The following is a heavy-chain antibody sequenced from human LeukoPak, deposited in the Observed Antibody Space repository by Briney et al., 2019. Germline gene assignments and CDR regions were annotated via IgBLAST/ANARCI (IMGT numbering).Heavy chain of an antibody. D-gene: IGHD3-10*01. V-gene: IGHV3-74*01. CDR2: IKSDGSST. CDR1: GFTFSTSW. J-gene: IGHJ4*02. Sequence: GGSLRLSCAASGFTFSTSWMYWVRQAPGKGLVWVSRIKSDGSSTSYADSVKGRFTISRDNAKNTLYLQMNSLGAEDTAMYYCVRDGGRLNFGNGASFDYWGQGTLVTVSS. CDR3: VRDGGRLNFGNGASFDY.